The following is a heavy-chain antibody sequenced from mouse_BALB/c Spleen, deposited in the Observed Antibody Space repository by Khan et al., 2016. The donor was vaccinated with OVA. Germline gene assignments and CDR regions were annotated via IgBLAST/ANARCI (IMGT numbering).Heavy chain of an antibody. J-gene: IGHJ3*01. CDR1: GYTFTNYV. D-gene: IGHD4-1*01. CDR2: INPDNAGT. V-gene: IGHV1S136*01. Sequence: VQLQQSGPELVEPGASVKMSCKASGYTFTNYVIHWVKQKPGQGLEWIGYINPDNAGTRYNEKFKGKATLTSDISSTSAYMELLSLTSEDSAVYYCAGEASSWDFSFPYWGQGTLVTVSA. CDR3: AGEASSWDFSFPY.